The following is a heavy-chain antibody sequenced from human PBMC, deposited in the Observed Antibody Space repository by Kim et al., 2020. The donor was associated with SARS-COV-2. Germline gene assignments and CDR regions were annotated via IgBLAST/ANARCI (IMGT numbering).Heavy chain of an antibody. CDR2: INSDGTEA. CDR3: TRDERLTIISPGVFNM. Sequence: GGSLRLSCAASGFTFSSYWMHWVRQAPGKGLVWVSRINSDGTEAYADSVKGRFTISRDNAKSTLYLQMNSLSAEDTAVYYCTRDERLTIISPGVFNMWGQETMVTVSS. CDR1: GFTFSSYW. V-gene: IGHV3-74*01. D-gene: IGHD2-8*01. J-gene: IGHJ3*02.